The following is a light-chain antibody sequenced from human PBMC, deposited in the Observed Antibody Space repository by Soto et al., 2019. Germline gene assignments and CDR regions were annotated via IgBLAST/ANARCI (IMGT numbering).Light chain of an antibody. V-gene: IGKV3-15*01. J-gene: IGKJ1*01. CDR1: QSVSSN. CDR2: GAS. Sequence: EIVMTQSPATLSVSPGERATLSCRASQSVSSNLAWYQQKPGQAPRLLIYGASTRATGIPARFSGSRSGTEFTLTISSRQSEEFAVYYCQHYNSWPRTFGQGTKVEIK. CDR3: QHYNSWPRT.